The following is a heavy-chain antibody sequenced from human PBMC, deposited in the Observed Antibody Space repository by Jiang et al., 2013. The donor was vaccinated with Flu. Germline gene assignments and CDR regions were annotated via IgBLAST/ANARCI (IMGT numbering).Heavy chain of an antibody. CDR1: GGSFSGYY. J-gene: IGHJ6*02. D-gene: IGHD4-17*01. V-gene: IGHV4-34*01. CDR3: ARAYGKVYYYYGMDV. CDR2: INHSGST. Sequence: LLKPSETLSLTCAVYGGSFSGYYWSWIRQPPGKGLEWIGEINHSGSTNYNPSLKSRVTISVDTSKNQFSLKLSSVTAADTAVYYCARAYGKVYYYYGMDVWGQGTTVTVSS.